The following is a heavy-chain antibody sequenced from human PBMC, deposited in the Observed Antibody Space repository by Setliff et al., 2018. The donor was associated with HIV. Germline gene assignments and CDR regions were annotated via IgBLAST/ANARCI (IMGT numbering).Heavy chain of an antibody. Sequence: PGGSLRLSCAASGFTFSTYAMSWVRQAPGRGLEWVSAISATTGDTYYADSVKGRFTISRDNSKNTLFLQMNSLRTDDTAVYYCANSASRAAAAAEYFHHWGQGTLVTVSS. CDR3: ANSASRAAAAAEYFHH. CDR1: GFTFSTYA. D-gene: IGHD6-13*01. J-gene: IGHJ1*01. V-gene: IGHV3-23*01. CDR2: ISATTGDT.